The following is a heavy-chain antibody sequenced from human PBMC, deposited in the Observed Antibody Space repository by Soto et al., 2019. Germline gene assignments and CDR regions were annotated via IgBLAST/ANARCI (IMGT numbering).Heavy chain of an antibody. J-gene: IGHJ5*02. D-gene: IGHD3-10*01. CDR3: ARARITMVRGVVWWFDP. V-gene: IGHV4-38-2*01. CDR1: GYSISSGYY. Sequence: SETLSLTCAVSGYSISSGYYWGWIRQPPGKGLEWIGSIYHSGSTYYNPSLKSRVTISVDTSKNQFSLKLSSVTAADTAVYYCARARITMVRGVVWWFDPWGQGTLVT. CDR2: IYHSGST.